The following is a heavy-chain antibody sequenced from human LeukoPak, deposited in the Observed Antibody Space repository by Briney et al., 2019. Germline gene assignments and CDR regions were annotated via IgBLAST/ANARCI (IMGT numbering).Heavy chain of an antibody. V-gene: IGHV3-48*03. CDR1: GFTFSSYE. J-gene: IGHJ6*02. CDR2: ISSSGSTI. D-gene: IGHD3-3*01. CDR3: ARDSTIFGVVIIPQYYYYGVDV. Sequence: GGSLRLSCAASGFTFSSYEMNWVRQAPGKGLEWVSYISSSGSTIYYADSVKGRFTISRDNAKNSLYLQMNSLRAEDTAVYYCARDSTIFGVVIIPQYYYYGVDVWGQGTTVTVSS.